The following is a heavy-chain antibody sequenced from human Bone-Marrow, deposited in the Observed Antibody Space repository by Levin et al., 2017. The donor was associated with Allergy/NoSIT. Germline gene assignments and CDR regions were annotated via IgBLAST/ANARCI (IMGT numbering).Heavy chain of an antibody. Sequence: GGSLRLSCAASGFNLRNYWMSWVRQSPGKGLEWVANIEQDGNEKYYVDSVKGRFTISRDNAKNSLFLQMNSLRAEDTAIYYCVRDKPGFWIGYPYDYWGQGTLVTVSS. V-gene: IGHV3-7*01. CDR2: IEQDGNEK. J-gene: IGHJ4*02. CDR1: GFNLRNYW. D-gene: IGHD3-3*01. CDR3: VRDKPGFWIGYPYDY.